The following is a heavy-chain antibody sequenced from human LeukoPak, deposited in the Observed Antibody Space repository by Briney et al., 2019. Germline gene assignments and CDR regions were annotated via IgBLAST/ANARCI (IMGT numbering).Heavy chain of an antibody. CDR3: VNLYRCYDSLYDN. J-gene: IGHJ4*02. V-gene: IGHV4-39*01. D-gene: IGHD3-9*01. CDR1: GGSLSTNSFY. CDR2: IYYTGTT. Sequence: SEALSLTCTVSGGSLSTNSFYWDWVRQPPGQGLEWIGRIYYTGTTYYNPSLRSRVIMSIDTSKKQFSLRRSSVTAADTAVYFCVNLYRCYDSLYDNWGQGILVTASS.